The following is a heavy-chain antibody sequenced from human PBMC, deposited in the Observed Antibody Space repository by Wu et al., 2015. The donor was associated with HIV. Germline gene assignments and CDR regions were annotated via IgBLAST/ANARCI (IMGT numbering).Heavy chain of an antibody. D-gene: IGHD1-1*01. Sequence: QVQLVQSGAEVKRPGSSVKVSCKASGGTFINNAVNWVRQAPGEGLEWMARITPLSGRPNYAQRFQGRLMIAADESTTTVYMELSSLKSDDTAVYYCDQNNRIDRNGIHIYDHYGMDVWGQGTTLTV. CDR1: GGTFINNA. J-gene: IGHJ6*02. CDR2: ITPLSGRP. CDR3: DQNNRIDRNGIHIYDHYGMDV. V-gene: IGHV1-69*13.